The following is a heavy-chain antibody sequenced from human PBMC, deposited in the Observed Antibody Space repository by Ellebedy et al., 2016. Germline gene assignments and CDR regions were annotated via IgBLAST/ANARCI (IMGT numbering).Heavy chain of an antibody. CDR2: IYWNDDK. J-gene: IGHJ6*02. CDR1: GFSLSTSGVG. D-gene: IGHD3-9*01. Sequence: SGPTLVKPTPTLTLTCTFSGFSLSTSGVGVAWIRHPPGKALEWLALIYWNDDKRYSPSLKSRLTITKDTSKNQVVLTMTNMDPVDTATYYCAHYPGYYEILTGYYYYGMDVWGQGTTVTVAS. CDR3: AHYPGYYEILTGYYYYGMDV. V-gene: IGHV2-5*01.